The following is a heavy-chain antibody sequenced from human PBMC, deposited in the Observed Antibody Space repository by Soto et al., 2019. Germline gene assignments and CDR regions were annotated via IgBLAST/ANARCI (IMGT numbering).Heavy chain of an antibody. D-gene: IGHD2-2*01. J-gene: IGHJ6*02. V-gene: IGHV3-30-3*01. CDR3: ARGAYCNSTSCYRYGMDV. CDR1: GFTFSSFA. Sequence: QVQLVESGGGVVQPGRSLRLSCAASGFTFSSFAMHWVRQAPGKGLDWVAVLSYDGTNKYSADSVKGRFTISRDSSKNTLSLQMDSLRVEDTAVYYCARGAYCNSTSCYRYGMDVWGQGTTVTVSS. CDR2: LSYDGTNK.